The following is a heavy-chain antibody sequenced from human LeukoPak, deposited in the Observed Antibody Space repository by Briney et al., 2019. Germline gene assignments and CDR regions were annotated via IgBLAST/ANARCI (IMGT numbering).Heavy chain of an antibody. CDR1: GFTFSNHA. V-gene: IGHV3-23*01. CDR3: AKERWYTSGLGSLDY. CDR2: ISGSGGST. Sequence: GGSLRLSCAASGFTFSNHAMTWVRQVPGKGMEWVSTISGSGGSTYYADSLKGRITISRDKSKNTLYLQMNSLRAEDTAVYYCAKERWYTSGLGSLDYWGQGTLVTVSS. D-gene: IGHD6-19*01. J-gene: IGHJ4*02.